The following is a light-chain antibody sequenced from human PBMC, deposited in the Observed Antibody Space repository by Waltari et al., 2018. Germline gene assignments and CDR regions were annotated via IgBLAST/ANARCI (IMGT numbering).Light chain of an antibody. CDR3: MQATNWPLT. Sequence: VVMTQSPLSLPVSLGPPASISCRSSQSLVHTDGHTYLNWFQQRPGQSPRRLIYNVSNRDSGVPDRFSGSGSDTAFTLKISRVGAEDVGIYYCMQATNWPLTFGQGTKVEIQ. CDR2: NVS. J-gene: IGKJ1*01. CDR1: QSLVHTDGHTY. V-gene: IGKV2-30*02.